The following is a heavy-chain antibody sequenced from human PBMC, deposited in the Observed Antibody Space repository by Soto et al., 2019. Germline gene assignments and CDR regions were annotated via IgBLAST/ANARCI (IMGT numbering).Heavy chain of an antibody. CDR1: GGSFSGYY. CDR2: INHSGST. V-gene: IGHV4-34*01. CDR3: VRDPGRYYYYYYSMDV. Sequence: SETLSLTCAVYGGSFSGYYWSWIRQPPGKGLEWIGEINHSGSTNYNPSLKSRVTISVDTSKNQFSLKLSSVTAADTAVYYCVRDPGRYYYYYYSMDVWGQGTTVTVSS. D-gene: IGHD3-10*01. J-gene: IGHJ6*02.